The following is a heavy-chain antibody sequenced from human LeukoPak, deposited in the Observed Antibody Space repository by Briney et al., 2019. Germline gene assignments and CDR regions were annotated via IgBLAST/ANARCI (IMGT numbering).Heavy chain of an antibody. J-gene: IGHJ4*02. V-gene: IGHV4-30-4*08. CDR2: IYYSGST. CDR3: ATGYSYGSRDY. CDR1: GGSISSGDYY. Sequence: PSEILSLTCTVSGGSISSGDYYWSWIRQPPGKGLEWIGYIYYSGSTYYNPSLKSRVTISVDTSKNQFSLKLNSVTAADTAVYYCATGYSYGSRDYWGQGNLVTVSS. D-gene: IGHD5-18*01.